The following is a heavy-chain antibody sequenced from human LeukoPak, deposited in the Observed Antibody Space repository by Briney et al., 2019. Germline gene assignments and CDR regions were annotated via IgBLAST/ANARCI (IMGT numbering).Heavy chain of an antibody. CDR1: GESVSSNNAA. CDR2: TYYRSKWFN. J-gene: IGHJ4*02. Sequence: SQTLSLTCAISGESVSSNNAAWTWIRQSPSRGLEWLGRTYYRSKWFNDYAVSVKSRITINPDTSKNQFFLQLNSVTPEVTAVYYCAREYLGGYLIYWGQGTLVTVSS. D-gene: IGHD3-16*02. V-gene: IGHV6-1*01. CDR3: AREYLGGYLIY.